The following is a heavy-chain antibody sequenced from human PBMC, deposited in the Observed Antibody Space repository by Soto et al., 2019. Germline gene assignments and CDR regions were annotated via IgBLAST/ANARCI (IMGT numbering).Heavy chain of an antibody. CDR3: ARGVPSFYDSSGYYYDRFDY. J-gene: IGHJ4*02. CDR1: GGTFSSYA. D-gene: IGHD3-22*01. Sequence: QVQLVQSGAEVKKPGSSVKVSCKASGGTFSSYAISWVRQAPGQGLEWMGGIIPIFGTANYAQKFQGRVTITAYESTSTAYMELSSLRSEDTAVYYCARGVPSFYDSSGYYYDRFDYWGQGTLVTVSS. CDR2: IIPIFGTA. V-gene: IGHV1-69*01.